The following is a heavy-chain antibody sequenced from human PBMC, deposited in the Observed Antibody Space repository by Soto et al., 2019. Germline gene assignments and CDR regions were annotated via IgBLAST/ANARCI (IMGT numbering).Heavy chain of an antibody. V-gene: IGHV1-3*01. J-gene: IGHJ5*02. CDR2: INAGNGNT. D-gene: IGHD6-13*01. CDR3: ARDIAAAGNWFDP. Sequence: GASVKVSCKASGYTFTSYAMHWVRQAPGQRLEWMGWINAGNGNTKYSQKFQGRVTITRDTSASTAYMELSSLRSEDTAVYYCARDIAAAGNWFDPWGQGTLVTVSS. CDR1: GYTFTSYA.